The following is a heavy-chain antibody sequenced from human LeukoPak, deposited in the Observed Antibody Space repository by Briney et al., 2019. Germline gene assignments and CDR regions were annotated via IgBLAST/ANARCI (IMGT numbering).Heavy chain of an antibody. CDR2: INPSGGST. CDR1: GYTFTSYY. J-gene: IGHJ5*02. CDR3: ARARLISNMITFGGVTNNWFDP. V-gene: IGHV1-46*01. Sequence: ASVKVSCKASGYTFTSYYMHWVRQAPGQGLEWMGIINPSGGSTSYAQKFQGRVTISVDRSKNQFSLKLSSVTAADTAVYYCARARLISNMITFGGVTNNWFDPWGQGTLVTVSS. D-gene: IGHD3-16*01.